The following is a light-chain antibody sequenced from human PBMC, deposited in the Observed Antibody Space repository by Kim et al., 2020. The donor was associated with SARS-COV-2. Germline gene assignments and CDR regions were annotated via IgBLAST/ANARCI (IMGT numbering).Light chain of an antibody. CDR3: QLWDGSSDHPWV. CDR2: YDT. CDR1: NIGSKN. J-gene: IGLJ3*02. Sequence: YELTQPPSVSVDPGKTASITCGGANIGSKNVHWYQQKPGQAPVLVIFYDTDRPSGIPERFSGSNSGNTATLTISRVEAGDEADYYCQLWDGSSDHPWVF. V-gene: IGLV3-21*04.